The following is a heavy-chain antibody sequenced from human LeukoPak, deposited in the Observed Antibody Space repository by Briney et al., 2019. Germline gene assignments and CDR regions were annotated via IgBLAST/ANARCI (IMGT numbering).Heavy chain of an antibody. CDR1: GFTFSSYS. J-gene: IGHJ4*02. Sequence: GGSLRLSCAASGFTFSSYSMNWVRQAPGKGLEWVSSISSSSSYIYYADSVKGRFTISRDNAKNTLYLQMNSLRAEDTAVYYCARGDLLVVPAANFDYWGQGTLVTVSS. CDR3: ARGDLLVVPAANFDY. V-gene: IGHV3-21*01. CDR2: ISSSSSYI. D-gene: IGHD2-2*01.